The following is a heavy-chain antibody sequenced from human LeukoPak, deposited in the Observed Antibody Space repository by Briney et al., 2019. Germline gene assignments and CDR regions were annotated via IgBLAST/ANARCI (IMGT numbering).Heavy chain of an antibody. J-gene: IGHJ5*02. V-gene: IGHV3-33*01. D-gene: IGHD2-8*01. Sequence: GGSLRLSSAASGFTFSSYGMHWVRQAPGKGLEWVAVIWYDGSNKYYADSVKGRFTISRDNSKNTLYLQMNSLRAEDTAVYYCARRIVLMVYASYDWFDPWGQGTLVTVSS. CDR1: GFTFSSYG. CDR2: IWYDGSNK. CDR3: ARRIVLMVYASYDWFDP.